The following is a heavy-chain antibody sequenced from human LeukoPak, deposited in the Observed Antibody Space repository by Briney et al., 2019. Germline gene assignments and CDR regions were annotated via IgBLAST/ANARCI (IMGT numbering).Heavy chain of an antibody. CDR3: FGTPGWLQGTSFDY. D-gene: IGHD5-12*01. Sequence: PSETLSLTCAVSGYSSCSVYYWGWTRQPPGKGLGWIGSIYHGGSTYYNPPRKGRVTISVDTSNNQFSLKLSSVTAADTAVYYCFGTPGWLQGTSFDYWGQGTLVTVPS. V-gene: IGHV4-38-2*01. CDR1: GYSSCSVYY. CDR2: IYHGGST. J-gene: IGHJ4*02.